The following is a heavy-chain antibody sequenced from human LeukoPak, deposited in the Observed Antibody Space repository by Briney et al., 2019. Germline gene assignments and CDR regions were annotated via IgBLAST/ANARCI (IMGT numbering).Heavy chain of an antibody. CDR3: ARSYYRDNWFDP. J-gene: IGHJ5*02. CDR1: GYSISSGYY. V-gene: IGHV4-38-2*02. D-gene: IGHD3-10*01. CDR2: IYHSGST. Sequence: SETLSLTCTVSGYSISSGYYWGWIRQPPGKGLEWIGSIYHSGSTYYNPSLKSRVTISVDTSKNQFSLQLSSVTAADTAVYYCARSYYRDNWFDPWGQGTLVTVSS.